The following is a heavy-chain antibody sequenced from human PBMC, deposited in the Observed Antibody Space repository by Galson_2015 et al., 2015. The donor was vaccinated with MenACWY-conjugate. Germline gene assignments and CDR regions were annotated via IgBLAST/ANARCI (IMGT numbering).Heavy chain of an antibody. CDR3: ASQGIAVAGVIDY. V-gene: IGHV6-1*01. CDR2: TYYRSKWYK. CDR1: GDSVSSNSAA. Sequence: CAISGDSVSSNSAAWNWIRQSPSRGLEWLGRTYYRSKWYKYYAASVKSRMIINVDTSKNQFSLQLNSVTPEDTAMYYCASQGIAVAGVIDYWGQGILVTVSS. D-gene: IGHD6-19*01. J-gene: IGHJ4*02.